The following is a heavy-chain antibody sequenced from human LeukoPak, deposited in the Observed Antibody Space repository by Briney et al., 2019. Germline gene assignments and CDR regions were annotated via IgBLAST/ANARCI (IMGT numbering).Heavy chain of an antibody. D-gene: IGHD4-17*01. V-gene: IGHV3-11*06. Sequence: GGSLTLSGAASGFTFSDYYMSCIRQPPGEGLVWVSYVSSSSSYTNYADSVKGRFTISRDNAKNSLYLQMNSLRAEDTAVYYCARVPSMTTVTRYYYYGMDVWGKGTTVTVSS. CDR1: GFTFSDYY. CDR2: VSSSSSYT. J-gene: IGHJ6*04. CDR3: ARVPSMTTVTRYYYYGMDV.